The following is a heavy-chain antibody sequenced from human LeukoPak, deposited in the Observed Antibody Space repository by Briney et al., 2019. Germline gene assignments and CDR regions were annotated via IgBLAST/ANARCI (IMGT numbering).Heavy chain of an antibody. CDR1: GYSFTGHY. J-gene: IGHJ4*02. CDR2: INPSSGGT. CDR3: AREVGATMSHFDS. D-gene: IGHD1-26*01. Sequence: RRASVKVSCKASGYSFTGHYMHWVRQAPGQGLEWMGWINPSSGGTHYAQKFQARVTMTRDTSISTAHMELSRLRSDDTAVYYCAREVGATMSHFDSWGQGTLVTVSS. V-gene: IGHV1-2*02.